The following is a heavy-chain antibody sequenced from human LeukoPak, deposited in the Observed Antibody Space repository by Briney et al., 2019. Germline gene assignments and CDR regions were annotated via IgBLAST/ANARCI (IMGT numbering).Heavy chain of an antibody. D-gene: IGHD3-10*01. CDR2: IYSGGST. V-gene: IGHV3-53*01. Sequence: GGSLRLSCAVSGFTVSSNYMSWVRQAPGKGLEWVSVIYSGGSTYYADSVKGRFTISRDNSKNTLYLQMNSLRAEDTAVYYCARLGLTYGSGSLALDYWGQGTLVTVSS. J-gene: IGHJ4*02. CDR1: GFTVSSNY. CDR3: ARLGLTYGSGSLALDY.